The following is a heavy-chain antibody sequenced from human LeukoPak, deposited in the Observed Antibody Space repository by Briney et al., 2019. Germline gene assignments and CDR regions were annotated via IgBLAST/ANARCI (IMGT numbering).Heavy chain of an antibody. Sequence: ASVTVSCKASGYSFTKYYIHWVRQAPGQGFEWMGIIKPSDGGATYAQNFQGRVTMTRDTSTSTVYMELSSLRSDDTAVYYCARDFGGDSDYWGQGTLVTVSS. CDR3: ARDFGGDSDY. CDR1: GYSFTKYY. CDR2: IKPSDGGA. V-gene: IGHV1-46*01. J-gene: IGHJ4*02. D-gene: IGHD2-21*01.